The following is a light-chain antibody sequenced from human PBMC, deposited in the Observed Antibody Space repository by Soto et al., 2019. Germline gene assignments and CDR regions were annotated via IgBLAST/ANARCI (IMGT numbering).Light chain of an antibody. J-gene: IGLJ1*01. CDR2: DNN. CDR3: LTWGSSLNVGV. Sequence: QSVLTQPPSVSAAPGQKVTISCSGITSNIGNNYVSWYQQLPGTAPKLLIYDNNKRPSGIPDRFSGSKSGTSATLGITGLQTGDEADYYCLTWGSSLNVGVFGTGTKVTVL. V-gene: IGLV1-51*01. CDR1: TSNIGNNY.